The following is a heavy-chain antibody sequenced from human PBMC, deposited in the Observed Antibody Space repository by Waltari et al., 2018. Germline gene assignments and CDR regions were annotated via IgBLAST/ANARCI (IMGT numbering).Heavy chain of an antibody. CDR2: IFHDGSA. J-gene: IGHJ5*02. CDR3: VRGEYGGNSGKVDL. Sequence: QGQLRESGPGLVKPSETLSLTCSVSGYSITTNDYWGWIRLPPGKGREWIGSIFHDGSAYYNPSLNSRVIISVDTSNNQFSLKLRAVTPGDTAVYYCVRGEYGGNSGKVDLWGPGTLVTVSS. CDR1: GYSITTNDY. D-gene: IGHD3-16*01. V-gene: IGHV4-38-2*01.